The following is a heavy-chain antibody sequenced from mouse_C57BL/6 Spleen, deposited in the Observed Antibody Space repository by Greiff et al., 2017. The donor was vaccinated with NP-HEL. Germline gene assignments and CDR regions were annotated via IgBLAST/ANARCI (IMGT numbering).Heavy chain of an antibody. CDR2: IDPSDSYT. Sequence: QVQLQQPGAELVMPGASVKLSCKASGYTFTSYWMHWVKQRPGQGLEWIGEIDPSDSYTNYNQKFKGKSTLTVDKSSSTAYMQLSSLTSEDSAVYYCARCSGSSSGFDYWGQGTTLTVSS. V-gene: IGHV1-69*01. CDR3: ARCSGSSSGFDY. CDR1: GYTFTSYW. J-gene: IGHJ2*01. D-gene: IGHD1-1*01.